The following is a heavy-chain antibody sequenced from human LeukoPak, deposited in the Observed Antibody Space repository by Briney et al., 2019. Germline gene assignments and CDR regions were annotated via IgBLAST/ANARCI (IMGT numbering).Heavy chain of an antibody. V-gene: IGHV4-4*07. Sequence: SETLSLTCTFSGGSISTYYWSWIRQPAGKGLEWIGRISTSGSTNYNPSLKSRVTMSVDTSKNQFSLKLSSVTAADTAVYFCARYGVSGWVIDNWGQGTLVTVSS. CDR3: ARYGVSGWVIDN. CDR1: GGSISTYY. CDR2: ISTSGST. J-gene: IGHJ4*02. D-gene: IGHD6-19*01.